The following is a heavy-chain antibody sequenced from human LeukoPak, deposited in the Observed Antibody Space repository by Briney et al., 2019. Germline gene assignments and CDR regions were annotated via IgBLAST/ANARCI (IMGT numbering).Heavy chain of an antibody. CDR3: ARDKVDDNFDY. CDR2: ISYDGSNK. CDR1: GFTFSSYA. V-gene: IGHV3-30*04. J-gene: IGHJ4*02. D-gene: IGHD1-1*01. Sequence: GGSLRLSCVASGFTFSSYAMHWVRQAPGKGLEWVAVISYDGSNKYYADSVKGRFTISRDNSKNTLYLQMNSLRAEDTAVYYCARDKVDDNFDYWGQGTLVTVSS.